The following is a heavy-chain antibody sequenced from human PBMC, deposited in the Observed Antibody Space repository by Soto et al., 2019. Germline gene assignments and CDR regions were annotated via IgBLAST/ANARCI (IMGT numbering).Heavy chain of an antibody. CDR3: VRAGPIGEGGEGGMDV. CDR1: GGSISSGGYS. Sequence: QLQLQESGSGLVKPSQTLSLTCAVSGGSISSGGYSWSWIRQPPGKGLEWIGYIYHSGSTYYNPSLKSRVTISVDRSKNQFSLKLSSVTAADTAVYYCVRAGPIGEGGEGGMDVWGQGTTVTVSS. V-gene: IGHV4-30-2*01. CDR2: IYHSGST. D-gene: IGHD3-10*01. J-gene: IGHJ6*02.